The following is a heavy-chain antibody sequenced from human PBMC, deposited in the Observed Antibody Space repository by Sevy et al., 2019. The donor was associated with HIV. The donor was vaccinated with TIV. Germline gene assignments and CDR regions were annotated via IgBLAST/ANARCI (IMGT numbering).Heavy chain of an antibody. D-gene: IGHD3-22*01. V-gene: IGHV3-21*01. CDR3: ARPQYYYASLDLDY. CDR1: GFTFTNYD. Sequence: GGSLRLSCAASGFTFTNYDMNWVRQAPGKGLEWVSAISSRSSYINYADSVKGRFTISRDNAKNSLYLQMNSLRAEDTAVYYCARPQYYYASLDLDYWGQGTLVTVSS. J-gene: IGHJ4*02. CDR2: ISSRSSYI.